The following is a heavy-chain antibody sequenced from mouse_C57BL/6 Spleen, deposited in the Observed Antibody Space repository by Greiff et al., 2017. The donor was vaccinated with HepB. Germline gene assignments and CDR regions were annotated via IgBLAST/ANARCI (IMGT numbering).Heavy chain of an antibody. CDR1: GFTFTDYY. CDR3: ARSSHYFDY. CDR2: IRNKANGYTT. V-gene: IGHV7-3*01. Sequence: DVQLQESGGGLVQPGGSLSLSCAASGFTFTDYYMSWVRQPPGKALEWLGFIRNKANGYTTEYSASVKGRFTISRDNSQSILYLQMNALRAEDSATYYCARSSHYFDYWGQGTTLTVSS. J-gene: IGHJ2*01.